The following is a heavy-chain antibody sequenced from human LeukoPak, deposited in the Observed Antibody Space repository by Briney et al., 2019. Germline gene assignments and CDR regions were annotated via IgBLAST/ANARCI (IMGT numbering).Heavy chain of an antibody. J-gene: IGHJ5*02. V-gene: IGHV1-8*01. CDR2: MNLNIGNT. Sequence: ASVKVSCKASGYTFTRYDINWVRQAAGPELECMGWMNLNIGNTVYAQKFEGRVTMTRNTSISTAYMELSSLRSEATAVYYCARVRSSWHRWFDPWGQGTLVTVSS. CDR3: ARVRSSWHRWFDP. D-gene: IGHD6-13*01. CDR1: GYTFTRYD.